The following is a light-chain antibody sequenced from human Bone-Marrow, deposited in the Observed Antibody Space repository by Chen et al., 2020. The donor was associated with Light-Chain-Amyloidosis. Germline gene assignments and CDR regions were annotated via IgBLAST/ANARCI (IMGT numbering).Light chain of an antibody. J-gene: IGLJ2*01. V-gene: IGLV3-25*03. Sequence: SYDLTQPPSVSLSPGQTSMITCAGDDLPTKYAYWYQQKPGQAPVLVIHRDTERPSGISERFSGSSPGTTATLTISGVQAEDEADYHCQSADSSGTYEVIFGGGTKLTVL. CDR3: QSADSSGTYEVI. CDR1: DLPTKY. CDR2: RDT.